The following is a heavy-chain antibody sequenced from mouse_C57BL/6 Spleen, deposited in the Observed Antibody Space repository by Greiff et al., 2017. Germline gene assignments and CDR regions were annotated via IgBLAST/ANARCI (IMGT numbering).Heavy chain of an antibody. D-gene: IGHD1-1*01. Sequence: EVQRVESGPELVKPGASVKISCKASGYSFTGYYMNWVKQSPEKSLEWIGEINPSTGGTTYNQKFKAKATLTVDKSSSTAYMQLKSLTSEDSAVYYCAIHYGSSLYYAMDYWGQGTSVTVSS. J-gene: IGHJ4*01. CDR2: INPSTGGT. CDR1: GYSFTGYY. CDR3: AIHYGSSLYYAMDY. V-gene: IGHV1-42*01.